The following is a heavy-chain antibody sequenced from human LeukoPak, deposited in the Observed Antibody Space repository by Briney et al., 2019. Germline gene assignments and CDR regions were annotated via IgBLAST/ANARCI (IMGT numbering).Heavy chain of an antibody. CDR3: ARAPPLYYYDSSGPEPFDY. CDR2: INTNTGNP. J-gene: IGHJ4*02. D-gene: IGHD3-22*01. V-gene: IGHV7-4-1*02. CDR1: GYTFTSYA. Sequence: ASVKVSCKASGYTFTSYAMNWVRQAPGQGLEWMGWINTNTGNPTYAQGFTGRFVFSLDTSVSTAYLQISSLKAEDTAVYYCARAPPLYYYDSSGPEPFDYWGQGTLVTVSS.